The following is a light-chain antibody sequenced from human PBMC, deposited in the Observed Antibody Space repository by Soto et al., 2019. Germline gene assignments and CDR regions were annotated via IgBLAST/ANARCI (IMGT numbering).Light chain of an antibody. Sequence: QSALPQPPSASGSPGQPVTISGTGSASDIGGHNYVSWYQQHPGTAPKLIISEVNKRASGVPDRFSGSKSDNTASLTVSGLQAEDEADYYCSSYAGTNVMFGGGTKVTVL. CDR1: ASDIGGHNY. CDR3: SSYAGTNVM. V-gene: IGLV2-8*01. J-gene: IGLJ3*02. CDR2: EVN.